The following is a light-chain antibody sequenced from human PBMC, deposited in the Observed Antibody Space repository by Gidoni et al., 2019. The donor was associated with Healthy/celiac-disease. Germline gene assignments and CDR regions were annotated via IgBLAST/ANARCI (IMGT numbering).Light chain of an antibody. CDR1: QSVSSSY. CDR3: QQYDSSPWT. J-gene: IGKJ1*01. V-gene: IGKV3-20*01. Sequence: VLTQPPGTLSLSPGERATLSCRASQSVSSSYLAWYQQKPGQAPRLLIYGASSRATGIPDRFSGSGSGTDFTLTISRLEPEDFAVYFCQQYDSSPWTFGQGTKVEIK. CDR2: GAS.